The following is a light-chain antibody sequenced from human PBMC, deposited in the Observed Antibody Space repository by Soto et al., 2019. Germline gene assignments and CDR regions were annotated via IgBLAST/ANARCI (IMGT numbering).Light chain of an antibody. CDR2: ATS. CDR1: QSVFTKY. V-gene: IGKV3-20*01. J-gene: IGKJ1*01. Sequence: EIVLTQSPGTLSLSPGERATLSCRALQSVFTKYLAWYQQKSGRAPRLLIYATSSRATGIPDRFSGSGSGTDFTLTISRLEPEDYAVYYCQQYAGSPRTVGQGTKVEIK. CDR3: QQYAGSPRT.